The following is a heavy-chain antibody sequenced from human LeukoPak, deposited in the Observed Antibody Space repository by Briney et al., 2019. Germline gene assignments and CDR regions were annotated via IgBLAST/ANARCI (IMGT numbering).Heavy chain of an antibody. D-gene: IGHD2-21*01. CDR2: ISGGAIST. Sequence: PGGSLRLSCAASGFTFSSYAMSWVRQAPGKGLEWVSSISGGAISTYYADSVKGRFAISRDNSKNTLYLQLNSLRAEDTAAYYCAKSSSLVVVTNFDYWGQGTLVTVSS. CDR3: AKSSSLVVVTNFDY. J-gene: IGHJ4*02. CDR1: GFTFSSYA. V-gene: IGHV3-23*01.